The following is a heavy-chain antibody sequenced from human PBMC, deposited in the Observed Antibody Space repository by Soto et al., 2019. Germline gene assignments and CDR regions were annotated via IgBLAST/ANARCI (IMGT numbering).Heavy chain of an antibody. CDR2: ISGSGGTT. CDR3: ATAGFGELRY. V-gene: IGHV3-23*01. D-gene: IGHD3-10*01. Sequence: EVQLLESGGGLVQPGGSLRLSCVASGFTFSSYAMSWVRQAPGKGLEWVSSISGSGGTTYYADSVKGRFTISRDDSKNTLYLQMNSLRAEDTAVYYCATAGFGELRYWGQGTLVTVSS. CDR1: GFTFSSYA. J-gene: IGHJ4*02.